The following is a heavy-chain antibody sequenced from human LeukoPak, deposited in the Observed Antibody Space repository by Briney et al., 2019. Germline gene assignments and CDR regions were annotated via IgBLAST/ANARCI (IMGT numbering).Heavy chain of an antibody. CDR3: ARGNSSRWGRFDP. CDR2: INPNSGGT. J-gene: IGHJ5*02. D-gene: IGHD6-13*01. V-gene: IGHV1-2*02. CDR1: GYTFTGYY. Sequence: ASVKVSCKASGYTFTGYYMHWVRQAPGQGLEWMGWINPNSGGTNYAQKFQGRVTMTRDTSISTAYMELSRLRSDDTAVYYCARGNSSRWGRFDPWGQRTLVTVSS.